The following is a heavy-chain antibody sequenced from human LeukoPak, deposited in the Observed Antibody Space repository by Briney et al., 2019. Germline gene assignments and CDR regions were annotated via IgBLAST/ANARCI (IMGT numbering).Heavy chain of an antibody. J-gene: IGHJ3*02. Sequence: GASVKVSCKASGFTFTSSAVQWVRQARGQRLEWIGWIVVGSGNTNYAQKFQERVTITRDMSTSTAYMELSSLRSEDTAVYYCAAGSGIVVVPAILGDAFDIWGQGTMVTVSS. CDR3: AAGSGIVVVPAILGDAFDI. CDR1: GFTFTSSA. D-gene: IGHD2-2*01. CDR2: IVVGSGNT. V-gene: IGHV1-58*01.